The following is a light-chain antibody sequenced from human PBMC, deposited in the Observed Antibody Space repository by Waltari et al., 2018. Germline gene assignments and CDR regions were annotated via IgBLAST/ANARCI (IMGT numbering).Light chain of an antibody. J-gene: IGKJ1*01. CDR2: GAS. CDR3: QQYNNWLPWT. Sequence: EIVMTRSPATLSVSPGERATLSCRASQSVSSNLAWYQQKPGQAPRLLIYGASTRATGIPARFSGSGSGTEFTLTISSLQSEDFAVYYCQQYNNWLPWTFGQGTKVEIK. V-gene: IGKV3-15*01. CDR1: QSVSSN.